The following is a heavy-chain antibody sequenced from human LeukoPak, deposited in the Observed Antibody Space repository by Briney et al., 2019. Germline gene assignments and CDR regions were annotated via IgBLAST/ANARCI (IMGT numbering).Heavy chain of an antibody. V-gene: IGHV4-59*08. CDR2: IFHSGST. CDR3: ARHSQVVRGWFDP. J-gene: IGHJ5*02. D-gene: IGHD3-10*01. Sequence: PSETLSLTCTVSGGSISSYYWSWIRQPPGKGLEWIGYIFHSGSTNYSPSLKSRVTMSVDTSKSQFSLKLSSVIAADTAVYYCARHSQVVRGWFDPWGQGTLVTVSS. CDR1: GGSISSYY.